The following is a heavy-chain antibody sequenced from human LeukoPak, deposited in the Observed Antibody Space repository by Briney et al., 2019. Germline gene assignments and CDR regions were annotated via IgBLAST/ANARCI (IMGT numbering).Heavy chain of an antibody. CDR2: MSFDVNNK. Sequence: GRSLRLSCATSGFTFSSYAFHWVRQAPGKGLEWVATMSFDVNNKYYADSVRGRFTISIDNSKNTLYLQMNSLRAEDTAVYSCARGYCTSSSCYNDYWGQGTLVTVSS. CDR1: GFTFSSYA. D-gene: IGHD2-2*02. J-gene: IGHJ4*02. V-gene: IGHV3-30*04. CDR3: ARGYCTSSSCYNDY.